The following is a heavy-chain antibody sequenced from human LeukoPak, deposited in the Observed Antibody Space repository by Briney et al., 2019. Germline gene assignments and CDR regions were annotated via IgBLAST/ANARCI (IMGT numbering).Heavy chain of an antibody. CDR3: ARVITIFGVVSPPATLGY. V-gene: IGHV1-46*01. CDR2: INPSGGST. Sequence: ASVKVSCKASGYTFTSYYMHWVRQAPGQGLEWMGIINPSGGSTSYAQKFQGRVTMTRDTSTSTVYMELSSLRSEDTAVYYCARVITIFGVVSPPATLGYWGQGTLVTVSS. J-gene: IGHJ4*02. CDR1: GYTFTSYY. D-gene: IGHD3-3*01.